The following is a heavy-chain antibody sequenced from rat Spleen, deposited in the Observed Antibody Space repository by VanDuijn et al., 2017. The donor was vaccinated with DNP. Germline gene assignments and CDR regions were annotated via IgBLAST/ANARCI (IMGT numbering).Heavy chain of an antibody. V-gene: IGHV5-22*01. J-gene: IGHJ2*01. Sequence: EVQLVESGGGLVQPGRSLRLSCGVSGLTFTNFDMAWVRQAPTTGLEWVAYISYDGGRTYYGDSVKGRFTISRDNAKSTLYLQMNSLRFEDMATYYCASWGIRAYYFDSWGQGVMVTVSS. CDR2: ISYDGGRT. D-gene: IGHD4-3*01. CDR3: ASWGIRAYYFDS. CDR1: GLTFTNFD.